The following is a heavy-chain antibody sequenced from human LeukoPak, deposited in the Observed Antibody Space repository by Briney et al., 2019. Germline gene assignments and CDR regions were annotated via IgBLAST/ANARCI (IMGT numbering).Heavy chain of an antibody. J-gene: IGHJ4*02. CDR3: ARDECSLTGFYKSSCSDS. CDR1: GFTVSSNY. Sequence: GGSLRLSCAASGFTVSSNYMSWVRQAPGQGLEWVSLIYSGGETYYADSVKGRFTISRDNSKNTLHLQVNSLRADDTAVYYCARDECSLTGFYKSSCSDSWGQGTLVTVSS. CDR2: IYSGGET. V-gene: IGHV3-53*01. D-gene: IGHD3-9*01.